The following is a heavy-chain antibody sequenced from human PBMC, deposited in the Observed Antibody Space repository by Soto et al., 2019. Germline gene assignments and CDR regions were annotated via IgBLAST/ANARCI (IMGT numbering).Heavy chain of an antibody. CDR2: INPNSGDT. Sequence: ASVKVSCKASGYTFTGYYMHWVRQAPGQGLEWMGWINPNSGDTNYAQKFQGWVTMTRDTSVSTAYMELSGLRSEDTAVYYCAKLAAAATGPFDYWGQGTLVTVSS. CDR3: AKLAAAATGPFDY. D-gene: IGHD6-13*01. J-gene: IGHJ4*02. CDR1: GYTFTGYY. V-gene: IGHV1-2*04.